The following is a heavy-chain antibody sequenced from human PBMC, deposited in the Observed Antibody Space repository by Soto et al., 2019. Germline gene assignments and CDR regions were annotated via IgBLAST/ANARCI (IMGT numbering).Heavy chain of an antibody. CDR3: TRGGNDFWSGYDLDY. J-gene: IGHJ4*02. V-gene: IGHV3-49*03. D-gene: IGHD3-3*01. CDR1: GFTFGDYA. CDR2: IRSKAYGGTT. Sequence: EVQLVESGGGLVQPGRSLRLSCTASGFTFGDYAMSWFRQAPGKGLEWVGFIRSKAYGGTTEYAASVKGRFTISRDDSKSIAYLQMNSLKTEDTAVYYCTRGGNDFWSGYDLDYWGQGTLVTVSS.